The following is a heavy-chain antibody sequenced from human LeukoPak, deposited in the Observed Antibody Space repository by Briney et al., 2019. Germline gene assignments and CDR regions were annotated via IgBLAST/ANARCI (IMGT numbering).Heavy chain of an antibody. CDR2: FDPEDGET. CDR1: GYTLTELS. D-gene: IGHD6-13*01. CDR3: ATAGIAAAGTRKPLDY. Sequence: ASVKVSCKVSGYTLTELSMHWVRQAPGKGLEWVGGFDPEDGETIYAQKFQGRVTMTEDTSTDTAYMELSSLRSEDTAVYYCATAGIAAAGTRKPLDYWGQGTLVTVSS. V-gene: IGHV1-24*01. J-gene: IGHJ4*02.